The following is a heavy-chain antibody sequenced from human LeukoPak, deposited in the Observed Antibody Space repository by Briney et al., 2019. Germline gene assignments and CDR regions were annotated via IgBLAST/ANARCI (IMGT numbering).Heavy chain of an antibody. J-gene: IGHJ4*02. D-gene: IGHD3-3*01. V-gene: IGHV1-46*01. CDR2: INPSGGST. CDR1: GYTFTSYY. Sequence: ASAKVSCKASGYTFTSYYMHWVRQAPGQGLEWMGIINPSGGSTSYAQKFQGRVTMTRDTSTSTVYMELSSLRSEDTAVYYCAREEGSGKGLDYWGQGTLVTVSS. CDR3: AREEGSGKGLDY.